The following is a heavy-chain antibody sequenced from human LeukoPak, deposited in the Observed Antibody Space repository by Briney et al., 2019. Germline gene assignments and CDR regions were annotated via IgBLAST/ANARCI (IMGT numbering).Heavy chain of an antibody. Sequence: GGSLRLSCAASGFTFSSYAMSWVRQAPGKGLEWVSAISGSGGSTYYADSVKGRFTISRDNSKNTLYLQMNSLRAEDTAVYYCAKARYCSGGSCYADYWGQGTLVIVPS. CDR2: ISGSGGST. V-gene: IGHV3-23*01. J-gene: IGHJ4*02. CDR1: GFTFSSYA. CDR3: AKARYCSGGSCYADY. D-gene: IGHD2-15*01.